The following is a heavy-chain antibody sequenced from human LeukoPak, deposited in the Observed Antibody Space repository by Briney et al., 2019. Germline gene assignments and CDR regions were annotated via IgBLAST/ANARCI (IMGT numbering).Heavy chain of an antibody. CDR1: GYTFTNYG. CDR3: ARDGEQWLVGGY. J-gene: IGHJ4*02. CDR2: ISAYNGNT. D-gene: IGHD6-19*01. Sequence: ASVKVSCKASGYTFTNYGISWVRQAPGQGLEWMGWISAYNGNTYYAQKVQGRVTMTTDTSTSTGYMELRSLRSDDTAVYYCARDGEQWLVGGYWGQGTLVTVSS. V-gene: IGHV1-18*01.